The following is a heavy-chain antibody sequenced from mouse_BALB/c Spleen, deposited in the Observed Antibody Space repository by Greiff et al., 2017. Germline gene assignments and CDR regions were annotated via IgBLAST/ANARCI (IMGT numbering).Heavy chain of an antibody. J-gene: IGHJ1*01. D-gene: IGHD2-4*01. CDR2: ISYSGST. CDR1: GDTITSCY. V-gene: IGHV3-8*02. Sequence: VLLQQSGPSLVKPSQTLSLTCSASGDTITSCYLNWIRKFPGNKLEYMGYISYSGSTYYYPSPISRISITRDTSKNQYYLQLNSVTTEDTATYYCAWEITDRYFDVWGAGTTVTVSS. CDR3: AWEITDRYFDV.